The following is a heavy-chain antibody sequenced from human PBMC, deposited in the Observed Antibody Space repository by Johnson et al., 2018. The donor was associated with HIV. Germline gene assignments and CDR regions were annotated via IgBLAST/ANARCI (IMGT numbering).Heavy chain of an antibody. V-gene: IGHV3-7*01. D-gene: IGHD5-24*01. CDR2: IKRDGSEN. J-gene: IGHJ3*01. CDR3: ARDGPWLQSQRDAFDV. CDR1: GFTFSSYW. Sequence: VQLVESGGGLVQPGGSLRLSCVASGFTFSSYWMSWVRQVPGKAPEWVANIKRDGSENYYVASLKGRFTISRDNAKNSLYLQRNSLRVEDTAMYYCARDGPWLQSQRDAFDVWGQGTMVIVSS.